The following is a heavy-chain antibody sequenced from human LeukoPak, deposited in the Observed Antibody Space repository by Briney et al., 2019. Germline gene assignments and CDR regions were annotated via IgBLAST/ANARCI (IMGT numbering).Heavy chain of an antibody. V-gene: IGHV4-39*07. D-gene: IGHD5-24*01. CDR1: GGSISSSSYY. Sequence: KTSETLSLTCTVSGGSISSSSYYWGWIRQPPGKGLEWIGSIYYSGSTYYNPSLKSRVTISVATSKNQFSLKLSSVTAADTAVYYCARDLEMATGVGWFDPWGQGTLVTVSS. J-gene: IGHJ5*02. CDR2: IYYSGST. CDR3: ARDLEMATGVGWFDP.